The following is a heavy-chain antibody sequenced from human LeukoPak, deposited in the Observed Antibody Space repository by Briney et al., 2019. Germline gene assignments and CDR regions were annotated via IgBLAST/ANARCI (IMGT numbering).Heavy chain of an antibody. CDR3: ARVGPYCSGGSCYSSFRVSWFDP. CDR2: MNPNSGNT. CDR1: GYTFTSYD. J-gene: IGHJ5*02. Sequence: ASVKVSCKASGYTFTSYDINWVRQATGQGLEWMGWMNPNSGNTGYAQKFQGRVTMTRNTSISTAYMELSSLRSEDTAVYYCARVGPYCSGGSCYSSFRVSWFDPWGQGTLVTVSS. V-gene: IGHV1-8*01. D-gene: IGHD2-15*01.